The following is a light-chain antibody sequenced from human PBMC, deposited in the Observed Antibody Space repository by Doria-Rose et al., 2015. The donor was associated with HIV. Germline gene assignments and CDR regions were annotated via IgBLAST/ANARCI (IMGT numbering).Light chain of an antibody. V-gene: IGKV1-39*01. CDR1: QNINRF. J-gene: IGKJ1*01. Sequence: DIRMTQSPSSLSASVGDRVTITCRASQNINRFLNWYQQKPGKVPKVLIYAASSLQSVVPSRFSGSGSGTDFTLTISSLQPEDFATYYCQQSFSTPRTFGQGTKVEIK. CDR2: AAS. CDR3: QQSFSTPRT.